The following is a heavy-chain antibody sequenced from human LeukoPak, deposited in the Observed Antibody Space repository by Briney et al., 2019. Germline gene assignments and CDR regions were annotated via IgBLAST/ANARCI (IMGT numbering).Heavy chain of an antibody. CDR1: GYTFTSYY. Sequence: ASVKVSCKASGYTFTSYYMHWVRQAPGQGLEWMGIINPSGGSTSYAQKFQGRVTMTRDTSTSTVYTELSSLRSEDTAVYYCARWRYYYGSGSRPTGDYYYYGMDVWGQGTTVTVSS. J-gene: IGHJ6*02. CDR3: ARWRYYYGSGSRPTGDYYYYGMDV. V-gene: IGHV1-46*01. D-gene: IGHD3-10*01. CDR2: INPSGGST.